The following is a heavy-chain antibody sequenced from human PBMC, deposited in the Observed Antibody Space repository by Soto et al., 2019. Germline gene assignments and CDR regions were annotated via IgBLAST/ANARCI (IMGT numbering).Heavy chain of an antibody. J-gene: IGHJ4*02. D-gene: IGHD2-15*01. CDR1: GGSIISHY. Sequence: QVQLHESGPGLVKPSETLSLTCSVSGGSIISHYWSWIRQPPGKGLEWIVYIHYTGSTDYNPSLKSRLTIAVDTSKNQFSLKLSSVPAADTAVYYCARGGWSLDYWGQGTLVNVSS. V-gene: IGHV4-59*11. CDR3: ARGGWSLDY. CDR2: IHYTGST.